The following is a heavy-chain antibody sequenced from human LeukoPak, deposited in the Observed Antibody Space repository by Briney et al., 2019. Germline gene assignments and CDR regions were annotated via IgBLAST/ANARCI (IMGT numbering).Heavy chain of an antibody. CDR1: GYTFTGYY. D-gene: IGHD4-17*01. J-gene: IGHJ4*03. Sequence: ASVKVSCKASGYTFTGYYMHWVRQAPGQGLEWMGRINPNSGGTNYAQKFQGRVTMTRDTSISTAYMELSRLRSDDTAVYYCAREMTTSLHFDYWGQGTMVTVSS. CDR3: AREMTTSLHFDY. CDR2: INPNSGGT. V-gene: IGHV1-2*06.